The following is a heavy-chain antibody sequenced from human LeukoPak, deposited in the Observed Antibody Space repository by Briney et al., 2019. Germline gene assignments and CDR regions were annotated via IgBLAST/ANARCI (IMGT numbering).Heavy chain of an antibody. CDR2: ISSSSSYI. Sequence: GGSLRLSCAASGFTFSSYSMNWVRQAPGKGLEWVSSISSSSSYIYYADSVKGRFTISRDNAKNSLYLQMNSPRAEDTAVYYCARSTSIRYFDWYDAFDIWGQGTMVTVSS. CDR1: GFTFSSYS. V-gene: IGHV3-21*01. CDR3: ARSTSIRYFDWYDAFDI. J-gene: IGHJ3*02. D-gene: IGHD3-9*01.